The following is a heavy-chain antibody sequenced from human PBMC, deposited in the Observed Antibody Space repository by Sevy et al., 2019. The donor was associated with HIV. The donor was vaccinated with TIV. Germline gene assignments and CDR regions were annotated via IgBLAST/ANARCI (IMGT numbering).Heavy chain of an antibody. Sequence: GGSLRLSCSASGFTFSSYDMHWVRQAPGKGLEYVSAISSNGGSTYYADSVKGRFTISRDNSKNTLYLQMSSLRAEDTAVYYCVKDEESSSWYGDYYYYYYMDVWGKGTTVTVSS. D-gene: IGHD6-13*01. V-gene: IGHV3-64D*06. CDR2: ISSNGGST. CDR3: VKDEESSSWYGDYYYYYYMDV. J-gene: IGHJ6*03. CDR1: GFTFSSYD.